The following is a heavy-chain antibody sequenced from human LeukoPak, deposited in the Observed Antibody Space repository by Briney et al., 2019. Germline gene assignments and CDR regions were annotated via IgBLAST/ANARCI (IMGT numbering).Heavy chain of an antibody. CDR3: ARGYSYGPYYFDY. J-gene: IGHJ4*02. V-gene: IGHV4-39*07. CDR1: GFTFSSYG. D-gene: IGHD5-18*01. Sequence: GSLRLSCAASGFTFSSYGMHWIRQPPGKGLEWIGSIYYSGSTYYNPSLKSRVTISVDTSKNQFSLKLSSVTAADTAVYYCARGYSYGPYYFDYWGQGTLVTVSS. CDR2: IYYSGST.